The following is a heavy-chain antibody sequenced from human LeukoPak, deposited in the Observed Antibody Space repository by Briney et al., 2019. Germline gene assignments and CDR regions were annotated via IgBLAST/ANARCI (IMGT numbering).Heavy chain of an antibody. J-gene: IGHJ3*02. D-gene: IGHD6-13*01. CDR1: GFTFSSYS. Sequence: GGSLRLSCAASGFTFSSYSMNWVRQAPGKGLEWVSAISGSGGSTYYADSVKGRFTISRDNSKNTLYLQMNSLRAEDTAVYYCAKLRERWAAAGISNAFDIWGQGTMVTVSS. CDR2: ISGSGGST. V-gene: IGHV3-23*01. CDR3: AKLRERWAAAGISNAFDI.